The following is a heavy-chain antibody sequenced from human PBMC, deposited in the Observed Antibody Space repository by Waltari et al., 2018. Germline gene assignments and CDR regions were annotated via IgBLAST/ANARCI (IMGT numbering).Heavy chain of an antibody. CDR1: GYTFTSYH. D-gene: IGHD3-10*01. J-gene: IGHJ4*02. Sequence: QVQLVQSGAEVKKPGASVKLSCKASGYTFTSYHIHWVRQAPGQGLEWMGTINPANGSATYAQSFQGRVTMTRDTSTSTFYRELSSLRSEDTAVYYCARVASMVRAYYFWGQGTLVTVSS. CDR3: ARVASMVRAYYF. V-gene: IGHV1-46*01. CDR2: INPANGSA.